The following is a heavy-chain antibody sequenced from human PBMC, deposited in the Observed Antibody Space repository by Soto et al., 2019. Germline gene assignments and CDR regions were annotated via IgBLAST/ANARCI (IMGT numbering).Heavy chain of an antibody. CDR3: ASSSDGPYFQH. J-gene: IGHJ1*01. D-gene: IGHD2-21*02. CDR2: ISGSGGST. CDR1: GFTFSSYA. Sequence: EVQLLESGGGLVQPGGSLRLSCAASGFTFSSYAMNWVRQAPGKGLEWVSTISGSGGSTYYADSVKGRFTISRDNSKNTVFLQMNSLRAEDTAVYYCASSSDGPYFQHCGQGTLVTVSS. V-gene: IGHV3-23*01.